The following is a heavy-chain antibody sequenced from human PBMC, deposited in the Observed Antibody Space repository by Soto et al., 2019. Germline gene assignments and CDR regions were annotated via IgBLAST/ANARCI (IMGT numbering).Heavy chain of an antibody. CDR1: VFTFSSYG. D-gene: IGHD3-3*01. V-gene: IGHV3-33*01. Sequence: PWGSLRLSCAASVFTFSSYGMHWVRQAPGKGLEWVAVIWYDGSNKYYADSVKGRFTISRDNSKNTLYLQMDSLRAEDTAVYYCARGGGGFLEWLLFDYWGQGTLVTVSS. CDR2: IWYDGSNK. J-gene: IGHJ4*02. CDR3: ARGGGGFLEWLLFDY.